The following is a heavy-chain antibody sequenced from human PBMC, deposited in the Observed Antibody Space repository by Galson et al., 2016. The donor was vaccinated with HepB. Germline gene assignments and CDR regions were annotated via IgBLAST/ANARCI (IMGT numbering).Heavy chain of an antibody. V-gene: IGHV4-59*12. CDR3: ARRGDSSGTFHH. Sequence: SETLSLTCTVSGASISDYYWSWIRQSPGKGLEWIGYNHYSGNPTYNPSLKSRVTVSVDTSKNQFSLMLSSVTPADTAMYYCARRGDSSGTFHHWGQGTLVTVSS. CDR1: GASISDYY. D-gene: IGHD1-1*01. CDR2: NHYSGNP. J-gene: IGHJ4*02.